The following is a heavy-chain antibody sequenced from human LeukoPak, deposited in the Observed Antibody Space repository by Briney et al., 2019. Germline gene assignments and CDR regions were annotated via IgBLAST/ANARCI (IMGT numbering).Heavy chain of an antibody. CDR3: AHRRGYDYVWGSYRLNWLDP. V-gene: IGHV2-5*02. CDR2: IYWDDDK. D-gene: IGHD3-16*02. Sequence: SGPTLVKPTQSLTLTCTFSGFSLSTSGVGVGWIRQPPGKALAWLALIYWDDDKRYSPSLKSRLTITKDTSKNQVVLTMTNMDPVDTATYYCAHRRGYDYVWGSYRLNWLDPWGQGTLVTVSS. CDR1: GFSLSTSGVG. J-gene: IGHJ5*02.